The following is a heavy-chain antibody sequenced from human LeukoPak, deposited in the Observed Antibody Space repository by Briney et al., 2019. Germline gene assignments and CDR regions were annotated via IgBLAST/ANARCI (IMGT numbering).Heavy chain of an antibody. CDR1: GSPISSYY. V-gene: IGHV4-59*12. Sequence: SETLSLTCTVSGSPISSYYWSWIRQPPGKGLEWIGYISYSGSTNYNPSLKSRVTMSVDTSKNQFSLKLSSVTAADTAVYYCARVSHCGGDCYYNFDYWGQGTLVTVSS. CDR2: ISYSGST. J-gene: IGHJ4*02. D-gene: IGHD2-21*02. CDR3: ARVSHCGGDCYYNFDY.